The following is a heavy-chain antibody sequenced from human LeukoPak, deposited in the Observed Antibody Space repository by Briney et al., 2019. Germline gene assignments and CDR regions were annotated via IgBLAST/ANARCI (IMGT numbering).Heavy chain of an antibody. CDR1: GYSISSGYY. J-gene: IGHJ2*01. CDR2: IYHSGST. D-gene: IGHD4-17*01. CDR3: ARVDYGDYADWYFDL. Sequence: SETLSLTCTVSGYSISSGYYWGWILQPPGKGLEWIVSIYHSGSTYYNPSLKSRVTISVDTSKNQFSLKLSSVTAADTAVYYCARVDYGDYADWYFDLWGRGTLVTVSS. V-gene: IGHV4-38-2*02.